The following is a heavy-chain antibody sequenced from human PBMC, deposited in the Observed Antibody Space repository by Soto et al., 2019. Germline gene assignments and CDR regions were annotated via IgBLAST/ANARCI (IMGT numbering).Heavy chain of an antibody. V-gene: IGHV3-23*04. CDR1: GFTFSKYA. Sequence: EVQLVESGGGLVQPGGSLRLSCAASGFTFSKYAMSWVRQAPGKGLEWVSAISGSGDTTNYADSVKGRFTISRDNSKNTLYLQMNSLRVEDTAVYYCAQDLDGASVAILKHYGMDVWGQGTSVTVSS. J-gene: IGHJ6*02. D-gene: IGHD3-3*01. CDR3: AQDLDGASVAILKHYGMDV. CDR2: ISGSGDTT.